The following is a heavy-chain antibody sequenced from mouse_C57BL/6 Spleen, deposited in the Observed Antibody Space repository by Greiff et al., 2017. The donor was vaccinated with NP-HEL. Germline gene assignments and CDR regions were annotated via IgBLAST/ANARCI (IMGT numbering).Heavy chain of an antibody. Sequence: QVQLQQPGAELVKPGASVKLSCKASGYTFTSYWMHWVKQRPGQGLEWIGMIHPNSGSTNYNEKFKSKATLPVDKSSSTAYMQLSSLTSEDSAVYSCAKGEGYAAWFAYWGQGTLVTVSA. V-gene: IGHV1-64*01. CDR1: GYTFTSYW. CDR3: AKGEGYAAWFAY. J-gene: IGHJ3*01. CDR2: IHPNSGST. D-gene: IGHD2-2*01.